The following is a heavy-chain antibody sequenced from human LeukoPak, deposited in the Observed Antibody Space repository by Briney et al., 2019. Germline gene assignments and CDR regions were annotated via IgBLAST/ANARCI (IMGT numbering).Heavy chain of an antibody. CDR1: GGTFSSYA. CDR2: IIPIFGTA. Sequence: SVKVSCKASGGTFSSYAISWVRQAPGQGLEWMGGIIPIFGTANYAQKFQGRVTITADESTSTAYMELSSLRSEDTAVHYCARNDLAAAPSYYYYYYGMDVWGQGTTVTVSS. CDR3: ARNDLAAAPSYYYYYYGMDV. V-gene: IGHV1-69*13. D-gene: IGHD2-15*01. J-gene: IGHJ6*02.